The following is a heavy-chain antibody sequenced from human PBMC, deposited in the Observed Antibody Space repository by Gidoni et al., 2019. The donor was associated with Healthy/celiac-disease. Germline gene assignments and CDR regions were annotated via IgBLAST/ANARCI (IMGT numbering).Heavy chain of an antibody. V-gene: IGHV3-48*03. Sequence: EVQLVESGGGLVQPGGSLRLSCAASGFTFSSYEMNWVRQAPGKGLEWVSYSSSSGSTIYYADSVKGRFTISRDNAKNSLYLQMNSLRAEDTAVYYCARASRGYSYGYDAFDIWGQGTMVTVSS. CDR3: ARASRGYSYGYDAFDI. D-gene: IGHD5-18*01. J-gene: IGHJ3*02. CDR1: GFTFSSYE. CDR2: SSSSGSTI.